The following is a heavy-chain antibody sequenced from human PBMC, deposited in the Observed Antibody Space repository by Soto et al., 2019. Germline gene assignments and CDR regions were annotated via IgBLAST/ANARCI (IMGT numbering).Heavy chain of an antibody. CDR3: ARGAYDLWSGYYIGYAFDI. Sequence: QVQLVQSGAEVKKPGASVKVSCKASGYTFTSYGISWVRQAPGQGLEWMGWISAYNGNTNYAQKLQGRVTMTTDTSKSTAYMELRSLRSDDTAVYYCARGAYDLWSGYYIGYAFDIWGQGTMVTVSS. D-gene: IGHD3-3*01. CDR1: GYTFTSYG. J-gene: IGHJ3*02. CDR2: ISAYNGNT. V-gene: IGHV1-18*01.